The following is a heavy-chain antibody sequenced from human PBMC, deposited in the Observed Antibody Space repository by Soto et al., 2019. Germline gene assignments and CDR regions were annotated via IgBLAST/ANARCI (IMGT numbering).Heavy chain of an antibody. J-gene: IGHJ4*02. V-gene: IGHV4-34*01. CDR1: GGSFSGYY. D-gene: IGHD3-10*01. CDR2: INHSGST. CDR3: ARDPFYGAIDY. Sequence: SETLSLTCAVYGGSFSGYYWSWIRQPPGKGLEWIGEINHSGSTNYNPSLKSRVTISRDDAKNSLYLQMNSLRAEDTAVYYCARDPFYGAIDYWGLGTLVTVSS.